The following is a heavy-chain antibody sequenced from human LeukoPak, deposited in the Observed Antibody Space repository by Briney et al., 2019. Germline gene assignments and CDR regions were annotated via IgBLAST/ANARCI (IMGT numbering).Heavy chain of an antibody. CDR3: ARASITMIVVVHYGMDV. CDR1: GFTFSDYY. CDR2: ISSSGSTI. D-gene: IGHD3-22*01. J-gene: IGHJ6*02. Sequence: GGSLRLSCTASGFTFSDYYMSLIRQAPGKGLEWVSYISSSGSTIYYADSVKGRFTISRDNAKNSLYLQMNSLRAEDTAVYYCARASITMIVVVHYGMDVWGQGTTVTVSS. V-gene: IGHV3-11*01.